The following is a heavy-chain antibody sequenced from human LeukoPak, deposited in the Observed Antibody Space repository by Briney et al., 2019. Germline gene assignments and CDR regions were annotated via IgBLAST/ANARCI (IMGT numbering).Heavy chain of an antibody. D-gene: IGHD1-14*01. J-gene: IGHJ4*02. CDR3: ARGPGSSAFDL. Sequence: PGGSLRLSCAASGFSFSSYWMSWVRQTPENGLEFVGNIDRDGGVSKYMDSLKGRCTISRDNGKKSRYLEINSLRADYTAVYYCARGPGSSAFDLWGRGALVTVSS. CDR2: IDRDGGVS. CDR1: GFSFSSYW. V-gene: IGHV3-7*01.